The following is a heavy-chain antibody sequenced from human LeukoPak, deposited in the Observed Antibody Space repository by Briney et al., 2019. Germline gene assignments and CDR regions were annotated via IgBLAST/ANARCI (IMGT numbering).Heavy chain of an antibody. CDR3: ARGSPTYYYDSSGYGPFDY. CDR1: GYTFTSYY. CDR2: INPSGGST. J-gene: IGHJ4*02. D-gene: IGHD3-22*01. Sequence: ASVKVSCKASGYTFTSYYMHWVRQAPGQGLEWMGIINPSGGSTSYAQKFQGRVTMTRDMPTSTVYMELSSLRSEDTAVYYCARGSPTYYYDSSGYGPFDYWGQGTLVTVSS. V-gene: IGHV1-46*01.